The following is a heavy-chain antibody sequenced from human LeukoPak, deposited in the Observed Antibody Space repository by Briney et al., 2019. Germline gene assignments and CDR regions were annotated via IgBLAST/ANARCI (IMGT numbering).Heavy chain of an antibody. D-gene: IGHD6-6*01. Sequence: SETLSLTCTVSGGSISSSSYYWGWIRQPPGKGLKWIGSIYYSGSTYYNPSLKSRVTISVDTSKNQFSLKLSSVTAADTAVYYCTHSSSSGGFDYWGQGTLVTVSS. CDR3: THSSSSGGFDY. J-gene: IGHJ4*02. CDR2: IYYSGST. CDR1: GGSISSSSYY. V-gene: IGHV4-39*01.